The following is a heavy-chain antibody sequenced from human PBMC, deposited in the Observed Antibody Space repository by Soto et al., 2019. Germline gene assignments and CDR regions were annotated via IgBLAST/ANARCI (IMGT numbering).Heavy chain of an antibody. Sequence: GGSLRLSCAASGFTFSSYWMHWVRQAPGKGLVWVSRINSDGGSTSYADSVKGRFTISRDNAKNTLYLQMNSLRAEDTAVYYCARDLPDVLRFLEWLPGPLGYMDVWGKGTTVTVSS. V-gene: IGHV3-74*01. CDR1: GFTFSSYW. CDR2: INSDGGST. CDR3: ARDLPDVLRFLEWLPGPLGYMDV. J-gene: IGHJ6*03. D-gene: IGHD3-3*01.